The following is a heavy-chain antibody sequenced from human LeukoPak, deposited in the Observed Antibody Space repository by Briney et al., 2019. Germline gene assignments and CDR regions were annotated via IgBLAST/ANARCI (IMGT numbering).Heavy chain of an antibody. CDR1: GFTFSDYY. CDR2: ISPSGTTI. V-gene: IGHV3-11*01. J-gene: IGHJ4*02. CDR3: ARVTTGAAE. Sequence: GGSLRLSCVASGFTFSDYYMNWMRQAPGKGLEWNSYISPSGTTIYYADSVKGRFTISRDNAENSLYLQMNSLRAEDAAVYYCARVTTGAAEWGQGTLVTVSS. D-gene: IGHD1-1*01.